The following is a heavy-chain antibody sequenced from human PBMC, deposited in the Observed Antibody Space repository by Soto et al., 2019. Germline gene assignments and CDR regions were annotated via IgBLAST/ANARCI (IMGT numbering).Heavy chain of an antibody. Sequence: GESLKISCKASGYSFANYWIGWVRQMPGKGLEWMGIIYPGDSDTRSSPSFQGQVTISVDKSISTAYLQWSRLKASDTAMYYCARGSTDGYNLGDYWGQGTVVTSPQ. CDR1: GYSFANYW. CDR3: ARGSTDGYNLGDY. CDR2: IYPGDSDT. J-gene: IGHJ4*02. D-gene: IGHD5-12*01. V-gene: IGHV5-51*01.